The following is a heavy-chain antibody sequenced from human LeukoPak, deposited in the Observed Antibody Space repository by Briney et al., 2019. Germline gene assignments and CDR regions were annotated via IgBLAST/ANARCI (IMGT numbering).Heavy chain of an antibody. CDR3: ARAYSSSWYFFDY. Sequence: GGSLRLSCAASGFAFEDYGMSWVRQAPGKGLEWVSGINWNGGSSGYADSVKGRFTISRDNAKNSLYLQMNSLRAEDTALYYCARAYSSSWYFFDYWGQGTLVTVSS. CDR2: INWNGGSS. J-gene: IGHJ4*02. D-gene: IGHD6-13*01. CDR1: GFAFEDYG. V-gene: IGHV3-20*04.